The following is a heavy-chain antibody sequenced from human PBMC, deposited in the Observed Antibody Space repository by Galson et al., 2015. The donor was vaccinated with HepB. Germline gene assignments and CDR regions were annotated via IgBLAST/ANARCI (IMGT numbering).Heavy chain of an antibody. CDR3: AREDSGWYPRYFDY. CDR1: GFTFSSYA. CDR2: ISYDGSNK. J-gene: IGHJ4*02. Sequence: SLRLSCAASGFTFSSYAMHWVRQAPGKGLEWVAVISYDGSNKYYADSVKGRFTISRDNSKNTLYLQMNSLRAEDTAVYYCAREDSGWYPRYFDYWGQGTLVTVSS. D-gene: IGHD6-19*01. V-gene: IGHV3-30-3*01.